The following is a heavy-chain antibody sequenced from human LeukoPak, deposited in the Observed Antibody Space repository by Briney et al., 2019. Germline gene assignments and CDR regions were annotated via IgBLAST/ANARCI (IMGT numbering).Heavy chain of an antibody. Sequence: GSVKVSCKASGYTFTSYGISWVRQAPGQGLEWMGWICAYNGNTNYAQKLQGRVTMTTDTSTSTAFMELRSLRSDDTAVYYCARVGVSYGGGLYDSSGYYYVYWGQGTLVTVSS. CDR3: ARVGVSYGGGLYDSSGYYYVY. D-gene: IGHD3-22*01. CDR2: ICAYNGNT. CDR1: GYTFTSYG. J-gene: IGHJ4*02. V-gene: IGHV1-18*01.